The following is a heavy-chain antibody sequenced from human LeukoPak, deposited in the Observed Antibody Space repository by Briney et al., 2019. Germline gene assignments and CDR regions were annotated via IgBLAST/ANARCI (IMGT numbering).Heavy chain of an antibody. D-gene: IGHD5-12*01. CDR1: GFTFSSYW. Sequence: GGSLRLSCAASGFTFSSYWMSWVRQAPGKGLEWVANIKQDGSEKYYVDSVEGRFTISRDNAKNSLYLQMNSLRAEDTAVYYCARRVGKWLRFNYFDYWGQGTLVTVSS. CDR2: IKQDGSEK. CDR3: ARRVGKWLRFNYFDY. J-gene: IGHJ4*02. V-gene: IGHV3-7*01.